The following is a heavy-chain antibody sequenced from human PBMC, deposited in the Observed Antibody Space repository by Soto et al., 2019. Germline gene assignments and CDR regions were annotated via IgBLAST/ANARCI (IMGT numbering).Heavy chain of an antibody. CDR1: GFIFTNYA. CDR3: AKRYCSSTICHYYYYGMDV. J-gene: IGHJ6*02. Sequence: LRLSCAASGFIFTNYAMNWVRQAPGKGLEWVSVIGGRGNSAYYADSVQGRFTISRDNSKNTLYLQMNSLRAEDTAVYYCAKRYCSSTICHYYYYGMDVWGQGTTVTVSS. D-gene: IGHD2-2*01. CDR2: IGGRGNSA. V-gene: IGHV3-23*01.